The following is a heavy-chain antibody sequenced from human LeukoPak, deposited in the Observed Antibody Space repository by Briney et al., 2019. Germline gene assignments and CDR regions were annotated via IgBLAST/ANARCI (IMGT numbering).Heavy chain of an antibody. D-gene: IGHD3-22*01. Sequence: GASGKVSCTASGATFSSYAISWGRQAPGQGLEWMGGTIPIFGTANYAQKFQGRVTIPTDKSTSTAYMELSSLRSEDTAVYYCATRADSSGYLGSFDSWGQGTLVTVSP. CDR1: GATFSSYA. CDR3: ATRADSSGYLGSFDS. J-gene: IGHJ4*03. V-gene: IGHV1-69*05. CDR2: TIPIFGTA.